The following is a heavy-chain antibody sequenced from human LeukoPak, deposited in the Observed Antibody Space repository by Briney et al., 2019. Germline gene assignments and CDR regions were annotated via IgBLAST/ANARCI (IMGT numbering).Heavy chain of an antibody. J-gene: IGHJ3*02. Sequence: SESLSLTCAVSGGSISSYYWSWIRQPAGKGLEWIRRIYTSGSTNYNPSLKSRVTMSVDTSKNQFSLKLSSVTAADTAVYYCARGRRITMVRGVSRVNPFDIWGQGTMVTASS. CDR1: GGSISSYY. CDR2: IYTSGST. V-gene: IGHV4-4*07. CDR3: ARGRRITMVRGVSRVNPFDI. D-gene: IGHD3-10*01.